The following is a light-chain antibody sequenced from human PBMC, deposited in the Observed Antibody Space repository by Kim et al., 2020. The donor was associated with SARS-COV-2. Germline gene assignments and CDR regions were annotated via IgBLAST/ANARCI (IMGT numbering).Light chain of an antibody. V-gene: IGLV4-69*01. CDR2: VNSDGRY. Sequence: QLVLTQSPSASASLGASVKLTCSVTSDHSNYAIAWFQQQPEKGPRYLMNVNSDGRYNMGAGIPHRFSGSGAGAERYLTISSLQSEDEANYFCLTWDTGVRVFGGGTQLTVL. CDR3: LTWDTGVRV. J-gene: IGLJ3*02. CDR1: SDHSNYA.